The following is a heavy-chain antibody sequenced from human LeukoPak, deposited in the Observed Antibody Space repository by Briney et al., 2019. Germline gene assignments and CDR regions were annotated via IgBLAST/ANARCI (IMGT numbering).Heavy chain of an antibody. V-gene: IGHV3-23*01. D-gene: IGHD3-22*01. Sequence: PGGSLTLSCQASGFTFYMYAMSWVRQAPGKGLEWVASMCGTAGCTFYPDSVKGQFTISRDNSKNVLYLRMNSLTAEDTAIYYCAKDRPNFHENSGHYYRRDGDSWGQGTLVTVS. CDR1: GFTFYMYA. J-gene: IGHJ5*01. CDR2: MCGTAGCT. CDR3: AKDRPNFHENSGHYYRRDGDS.